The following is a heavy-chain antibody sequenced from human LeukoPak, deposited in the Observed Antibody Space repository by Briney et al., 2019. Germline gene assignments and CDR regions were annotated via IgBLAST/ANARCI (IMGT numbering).Heavy chain of an antibody. Sequence: ASVKVSCKASGYTFTSYGISWVRQAPGQGLEWMGWISAYNGNTNYAQKLQGRVTMTTDTSTSTAYMELRSLRSDDTAVHYCARESNSMVRGVIGYWGQGTLVTVSS. CDR2: ISAYNGNT. CDR1: GYTFTSYG. CDR3: ARESNSMVRGVIGY. D-gene: IGHD3-10*01. V-gene: IGHV1-18*01. J-gene: IGHJ4*02.